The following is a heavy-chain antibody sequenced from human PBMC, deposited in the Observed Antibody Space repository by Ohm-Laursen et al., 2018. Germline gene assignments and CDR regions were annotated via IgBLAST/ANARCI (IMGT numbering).Heavy chain of an antibody. D-gene: IGHD6-6*01. Sequence: SLRLSCTASGFTFSSFAMSWVRQAPGKGLEWVSAITAAGDSTYYADSVKGRFTISRDNSKNTLYLQTNSLRAEDTAVYYCAKCLARSAARLDYWGQGTLVTVSS. CDR2: ITAAGDST. V-gene: IGHV3-23*01. CDR1: GFTFSSFA. J-gene: IGHJ4*02. CDR3: AKCLARSAARLDY.